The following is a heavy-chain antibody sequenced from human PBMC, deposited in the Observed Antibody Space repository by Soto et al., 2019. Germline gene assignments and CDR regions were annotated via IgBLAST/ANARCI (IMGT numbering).Heavy chain of an antibody. CDR1: GYTFTSYD. V-gene: IGHV1-8*01. CDR3: ARVQEPRIAAAGDWFGP. Sequence: QVQLVQSGAEVKKPGASVKVSCKASGYTFTSYDINWVRQATGQGLEWMGWMNPNSGNTGYAQKFQGRGTMTRNTSIRPACMELSSLRSEATAVYYCARVQEPRIAAAGDWFGPWGQGTLVAVSS. D-gene: IGHD6-13*01. CDR2: MNPNSGNT. J-gene: IGHJ5*02.